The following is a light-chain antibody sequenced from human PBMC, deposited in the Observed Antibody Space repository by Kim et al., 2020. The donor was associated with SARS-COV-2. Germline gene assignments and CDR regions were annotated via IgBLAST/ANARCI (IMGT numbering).Light chain of an antibody. CDR3: QQRDNWPT. CDR1: QSVNTY. CDR2: DAS. J-gene: IGKJ4*01. V-gene: IGKV3-11*01. Sequence: EIVLTQSPATLSLSPGERATLSCRASQSVNTYLAWYQQKAGQVHRLLIYDASNRATGIPARFSGSGSGTDFTLTISSLEPEDSAVYYCQQRDNWPTFGGGTKVDIK.